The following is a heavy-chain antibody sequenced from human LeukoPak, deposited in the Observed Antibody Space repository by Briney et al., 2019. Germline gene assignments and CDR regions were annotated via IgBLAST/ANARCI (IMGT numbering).Heavy chain of an antibody. D-gene: IGHD5-24*01. CDR3: AKWLRVATTYFDY. V-gene: IGHV3-23*01. Sequence: GGSLRLSCVASGFTLRSYVMNWVRQTPGKGLEWVSTIPDGSSNTYYADSVKGRFTISRDNSKNTLYLQMNSLGAEDTAVYYCAKWLRVATTYFDYWGQGTLVTVSS. J-gene: IGHJ4*02. CDR1: GFTLRSYV. CDR2: IPDGSSNT.